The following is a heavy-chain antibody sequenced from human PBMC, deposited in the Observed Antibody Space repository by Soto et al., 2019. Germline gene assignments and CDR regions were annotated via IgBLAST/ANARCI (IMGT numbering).Heavy chain of an antibody. Sequence: GGSLRLSCAASGFTFSRYSMNWVRQAPGKGLEWVSSISSTTNYIYYADSMKGRFTVSRDNAKNSVYLDMNSLSAEDTAVYYCARGSEDLTSNFDYWSQGTPVTVSS. J-gene: IGHJ4*02. CDR3: ARGSEDLTSNFDY. CDR2: ISSTTNYI. CDR1: GFTFSRYS. V-gene: IGHV3-21*01.